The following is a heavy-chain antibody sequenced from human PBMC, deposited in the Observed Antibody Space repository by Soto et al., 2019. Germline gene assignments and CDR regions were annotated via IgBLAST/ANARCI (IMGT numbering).Heavy chain of an antibody. CDR2: IWYDGSNK. J-gene: IGHJ4*02. D-gene: IGHD1-26*01. CDR3: ARDREGGRIVGALYY. V-gene: IGHV3-33*01. CDR1: GFTFSSYG. Sequence: GSLRLSCAASGFTFSSYGMHWVRQAPGKGLEWVAVIWYDGSNKYYADSVKGRFTISRDNSKNTLYLQMNSLRAEDTAVYYCARDREGGRIVGALYYWGQGTLVTAPQ.